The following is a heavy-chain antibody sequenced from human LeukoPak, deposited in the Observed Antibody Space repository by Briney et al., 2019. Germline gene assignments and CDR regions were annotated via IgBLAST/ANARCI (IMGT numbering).Heavy chain of an antibody. D-gene: IGHD3-10*01. J-gene: IGHJ4*02. CDR3: ASDGGRRFSH. CDR2: INHSGST. Sequence: PSETLSLTCAVYGGSFSGNFWTWIRQPPGKGLEWVGEINHSGSTNYNPSLKSRVTISLDTSKNQFSLKMSSVTAADTAVYYCASDGGRRFSHWGQGTLVTVSS. CDR1: GGSFSGNF. V-gene: IGHV4-34*01.